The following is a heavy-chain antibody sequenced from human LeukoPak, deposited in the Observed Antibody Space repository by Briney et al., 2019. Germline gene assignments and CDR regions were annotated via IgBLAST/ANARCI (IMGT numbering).Heavy chain of an antibody. V-gene: IGHV4-39*07. CDR3: ARGGYDFLPGYYAPARYFDS. Sequence: SETLSLTCTVSGGSISSRSYYWGWIRQPPGKGLEWIGSIYDSGSTYYNPSLKSRVTISVDTSKNQFSLKLSSVTAADTAVYYCARGGYDFLPGYYAPARYFDSWGQGTLVTVSS. D-gene: IGHD3-9*01. CDR2: IYDSGST. CDR1: GGSISSRSYY. J-gene: IGHJ4*02.